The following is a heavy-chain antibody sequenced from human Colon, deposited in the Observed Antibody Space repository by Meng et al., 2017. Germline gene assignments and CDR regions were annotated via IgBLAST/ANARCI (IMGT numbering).Heavy chain of an antibody. D-gene: IGHD5-18*01. Sequence: QVQLQQSGPGLVKPSQTLSLTCVISGDSVSSNTAAWNWNRQSPSRGLEWLGRTYYRSKWYNEYAVSVKSRMTFNADTSKNQVSLQVNSVTPEDTAVYYCARDHGYSYGLPLDYWGQGILVTVSS. V-gene: IGHV6-1*01. CDR1: GDSVSSNTAA. J-gene: IGHJ4*02. CDR3: ARDHGYSYGLPLDY. CDR2: TYYRSKWYN.